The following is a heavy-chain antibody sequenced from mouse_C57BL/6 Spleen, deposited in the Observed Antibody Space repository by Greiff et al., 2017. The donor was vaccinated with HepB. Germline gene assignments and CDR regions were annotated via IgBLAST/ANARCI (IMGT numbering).Heavy chain of an antibody. CDR3: ARVYSVSDDFDY. J-gene: IGHJ2*01. D-gene: IGHD1-1*01. CDR2: INPNNGGT. CDR1: GYTFTDYY. Sequence: EVQLQQSGPELVKPGASVKISCKASGYTFTDYYMNWVKQSHGKSLEWIGDINPNNGGTSYNQKFKGKATLTVDKSSSTAYMELRSLTSEDSAVYYCARVYSVSDDFDYWGQGTTLTVSS. V-gene: IGHV1-26*01.